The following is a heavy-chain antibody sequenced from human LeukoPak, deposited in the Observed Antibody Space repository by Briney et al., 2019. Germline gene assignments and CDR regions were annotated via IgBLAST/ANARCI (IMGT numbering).Heavy chain of an antibody. V-gene: IGHV3-7*01. Sequence: GGSLRLSCAAPGFTHSNYWMTWVRQAPGKGLEWVASINQDESARMYVDSVKGRFTISRDNAKNSLFLQMNILRAEDTAFYYCATLLRDVPIYDFWGHGALVTVSS. J-gene: IGHJ4*01. CDR3: ATLLRDVPIYDF. D-gene: IGHD2-15*01. CDR2: INQDESAR. CDR1: GFTHSNYW.